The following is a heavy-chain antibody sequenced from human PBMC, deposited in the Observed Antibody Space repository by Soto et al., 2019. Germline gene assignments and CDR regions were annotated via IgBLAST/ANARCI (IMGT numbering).Heavy chain of an antibody. CDR2: MNPNSGNT. V-gene: IGHV1-8*01. Sequence: QVQLVQSGAEVKEPGASVKVSCKASGYTFTTYDIYWVRQATGQGLEWMGWMNPNSGNTGYAQKFQGRVTMPRNPSISTAYLELSSLRSDDTAVYYCARRTTAWSAADYWGQGTLVTVSS. J-gene: IGHJ4*02. CDR1: GYTFTTYD. D-gene: IGHD2-21*02. CDR3: ARRTTAWSAADY.